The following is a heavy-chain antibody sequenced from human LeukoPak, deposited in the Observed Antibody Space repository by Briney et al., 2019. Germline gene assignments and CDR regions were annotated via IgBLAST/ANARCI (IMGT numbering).Heavy chain of an antibody. CDR3: ARGHDTSGYYHDY. D-gene: IGHD3-22*01. Sequence: GGSLRPSCAASGFTFSSQGMHWVRQAPGKGLEWVALIWYDGGNKYYADSVKGRFTISRDNSKNTLYLQMNSLRAEDTAVYYCARGHDTSGYYHDYWGQGTLVTVSS. J-gene: IGHJ4*02. V-gene: IGHV3-33*01. CDR2: IWYDGGNK. CDR1: GFTFSSQG.